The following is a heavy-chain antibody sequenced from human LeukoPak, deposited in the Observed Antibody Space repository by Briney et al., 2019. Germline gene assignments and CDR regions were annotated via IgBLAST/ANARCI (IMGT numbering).Heavy chain of an antibody. Sequence: PGGSLRLSCAASGFTFSSYEMNWVRQAPGKGLEWVSYISSSGSTIYYADSVKGRFTISRDNAKNSLYLQMNSLRAEDTAVYYCARHRVGIAADYWGQGTLVTASS. CDR3: ARHRVGIAADY. J-gene: IGHJ4*02. V-gene: IGHV3-48*03. CDR2: ISSSGSTI. D-gene: IGHD6-13*01. CDR1: GFTFSSYE.